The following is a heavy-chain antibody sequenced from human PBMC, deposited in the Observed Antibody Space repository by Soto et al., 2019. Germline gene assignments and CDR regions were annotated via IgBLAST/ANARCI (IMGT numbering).Heavy chain of an antibody. J-gene: IGHJ4*02. CDR2: IIPIFGTA. Sequence: ASVKVSCKASGGTFSSYAISWVRQAPGQGLEWMGGIIPIFGTANYAQKFQGRVTITADESTSTAYMELSSLRVEDTAVYYCATDGIGRTTFRGYLDYWGQGTLVTVSS. D-gene: IGHD1-1*01. CDR1: GGTFSSYA. CDR3: ATDGIGRTTFRGYLDY. V-gene: IGHV1-69*13.